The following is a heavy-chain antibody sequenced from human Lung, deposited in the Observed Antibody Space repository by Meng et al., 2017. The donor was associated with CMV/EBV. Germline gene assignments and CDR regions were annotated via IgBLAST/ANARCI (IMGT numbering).Heavy chain of an antibody. CDR1: GGSLGDYF. V-gene: IGHV4-34*01. J-gene: IGHJ6*02. Sequence: SETXSLTCTVYGGSLGDYFWTWIRQPPGKGLEWIGEIDHSGSTKYNPSLKSRATISYDASKNQLSLKLRSLTAADTAVYYCARMIMNNYDDHFARDVWGQGTXVTVSS. D-gene: IGHD3-16*01. CDR2: IDHSGST. CDR3: ARMIMNNYDDHFARDV.